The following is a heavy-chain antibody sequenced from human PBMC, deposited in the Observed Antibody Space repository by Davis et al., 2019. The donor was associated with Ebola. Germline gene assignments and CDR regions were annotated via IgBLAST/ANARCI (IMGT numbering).Heavy chain of an antibody. CDR2: IKQAGGEQ. V-gene: IGHV3-7*01. CDR3: ARETRGDYVDYYDYNGMDV. D-gene: IGHD4-17*01. Sequence: GESLKIPCAAPGFLLSNYWMRRVRQPPGKGPECVAIIKQAGGEQYYVDSVKGRFTISRDNAKNSLYLQMNSLRAEETAVYYCARETRGDYVDYYDYNGMDVWGQGTTVTVSS. J-gene: IGHJ6*02. CDR1: GFLLSNYW.